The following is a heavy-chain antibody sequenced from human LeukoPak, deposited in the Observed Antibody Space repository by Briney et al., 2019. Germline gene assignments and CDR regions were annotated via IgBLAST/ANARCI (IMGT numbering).Heavy chain of an antibody. CDR3: AKGGYCTSTSCYVGWFDP. V-gene: IGHV3-23*01. CDR1: GFTFSSYV. D-gene: IGHD2-2*01. CDR2: ISGGGGST. Sequence: GGSLRLSCAASGFTFSSYVMNWVRQAPGKGLEWVSVISGGGGSTYYADSVKGRFTISRDNSKNTLFLQMNSLRAEDTAVYYSAKGGYCTSTSCYVGWFDPWGQGTLVTVSS. J-gene: IGHJ5*02.